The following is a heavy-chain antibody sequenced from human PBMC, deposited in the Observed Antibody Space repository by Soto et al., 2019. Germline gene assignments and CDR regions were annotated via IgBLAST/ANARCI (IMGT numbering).Heavy chain of an antibody. D-gene: IGHD2-2*01. CDR3: ARHSCSSTSCYAGYYYYYYMDV. CDR2: IYPGDSDT. J-gene: IGHJ6*03. V-gene: IGHV5-51*01. Sequence: PGESLKISCKGSGYSFTSYWIGWVRQMPGKGLEWMGIIYPGDSDTRYSPSFQGQVTISADKSISTAYLQWSSLKASDTAMYYCARHSCSSTSCYAGYYYYYYMDVWGKGTTVTVSS. CDR1: GYSFTSYW.